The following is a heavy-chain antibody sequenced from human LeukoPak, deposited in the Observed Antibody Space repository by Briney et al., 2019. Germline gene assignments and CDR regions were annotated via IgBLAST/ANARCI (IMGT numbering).Heavy chain of an antibody. D-gene: IGHD2-21*02. CDR2: IYPGDYET. CDR3: AIPPGYCGNDCSFDH. Sequence: GESLKIACEGSGYSFSNYWIGWVRQMPGKGLEWMGIIYPGDYETRYSPSFQGLVTISVDKSISTAYLQWSSLKASDTAMYYCAIPPGYCGNDCSFDHWGQGTLVTVSS. CDR1: GYSFSNYW. V-gene: IGHV5-51*01. J-gene: IGHJ4*02.